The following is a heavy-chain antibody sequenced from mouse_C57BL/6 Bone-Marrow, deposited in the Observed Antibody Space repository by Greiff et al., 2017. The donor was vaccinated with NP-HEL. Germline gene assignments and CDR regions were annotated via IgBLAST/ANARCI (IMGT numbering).Heavy chain of an antibody. Sequence: QVQLQQSGAELVRPGTSVKVSCKASGYAFTNYLIEWVKQRPGQGLEWIGVINPGSGGTNYNEKFKGKATLTADKSSSTAYMQLSSLTSEDSAVYFCARRRPINWGVDYWGQGTTLTVSS. CDR2: INPGSGGT. D-gene: IGHD4-1*01. CDR3: ARRRPINWGVDY. J-gene: IGHJ2*01. CDR1: GYAFTNYL. V-gene: IGHV1-54*01.